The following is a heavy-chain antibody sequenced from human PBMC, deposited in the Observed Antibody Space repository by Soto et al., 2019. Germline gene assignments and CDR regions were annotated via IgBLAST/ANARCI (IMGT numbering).Heavy chain of an antibody. V-gene: IGHV5-10-1*01. Sequence: PGESLKISCEGSGYSFTTYWISWVRQMPGKGLEWMGRIDPSDSYTNYSPSFQGHVTISADKSISTAYLQWSSLKASDTAIYYCARLRGNTAMLTLLDYYYRYGMDVWGQGTTVTVSS. J-gene: IGHJ6*02. CDR3: ARLRGNTAMLTLLDYYYRYGMDV. CDR2: IDPSDSYT. D-gene: IGHD5-18*01. CDR1: GYSFTTYW.